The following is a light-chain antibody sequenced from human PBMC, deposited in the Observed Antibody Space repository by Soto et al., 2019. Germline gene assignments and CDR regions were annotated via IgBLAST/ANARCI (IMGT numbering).Light chain of an antibody. CDR3: QQYSNWPPLYT. V-gene: IGKV3-15*01. J-gene: IGKJ2*01. CDR1: QSVSSY. CDR2: DAS. Sequence: EIVMTQSPATLSVSPGERATLSCRASQSVSSYLAWYQQKPGLPPRLLIYDASTRATGIPDRFSGSGSGTDFTPTISRLQSADFAVYYCQQYSNWPPLYTFGRGTKLEIK.